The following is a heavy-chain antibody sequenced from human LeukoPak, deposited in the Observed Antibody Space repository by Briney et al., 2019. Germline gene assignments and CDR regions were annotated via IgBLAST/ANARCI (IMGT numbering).Heavy chain of an antibody. D-gene: IGHD1-26*01. Sequence: PGGSLRLSCAASGFTFSSHGMHGGRQAPGKRLEWVAFILYDGSNKYYADSVKGRFTISRDNSKNTLYLQMNSLRAEDTAVYYCAKDRGYSGSYYYFDYWGQGTLVTVSS. J-gene: IGHJ4*02. V-gene: IGHV3-30*02. CDR3: AKDRGYSGSYYYFDY. CDR2: ILYDGSNK. CDR1: GFTFSSHG.